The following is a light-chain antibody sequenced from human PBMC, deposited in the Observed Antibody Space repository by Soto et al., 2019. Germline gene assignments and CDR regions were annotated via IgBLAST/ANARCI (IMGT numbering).Light chain of an antibody. CDR1: QSISRL. CDR3: QKYNSYHLN. Sequence: DIQMTQSPSTLSASVGDRVTITCRASQSISRLLAWYQQKPGRAPPLLIYKASTLEGGVPSRVRVIGSGKELSLTISSLQHDDMANYYCQKYNSYHLNFGQGTRLEIK. J-gene: IGKJ5*01. CDR2: KAS. V-gene: IGKV1-5*03.